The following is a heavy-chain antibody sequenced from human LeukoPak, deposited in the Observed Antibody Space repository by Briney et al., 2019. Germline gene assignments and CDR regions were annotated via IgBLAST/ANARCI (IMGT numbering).Heavy chain of an antibody. CDR2: INSDGSST. J-gene: IGHJ2*01. D-gene: IGHD3-10*01. CDR1: GFTFDDYA. CDR3: ARVYGSGSYHTWYFDL. Sequence: GGSLRLSCAASGFTFDDYAMHWVRQAPGKGLVWVSRINSDGSSTSYADSVKGRFTISRDNAKNTLYLQMNSLRAEDTAVYYCARVYGSGSYHTWYFDLWGRGTLVTVSS. V-gene: IGHV3-74*01.